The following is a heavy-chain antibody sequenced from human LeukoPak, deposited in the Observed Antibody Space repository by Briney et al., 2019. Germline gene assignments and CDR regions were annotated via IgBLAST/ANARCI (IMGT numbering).Heavy chain of an antibody. D-gene: IGHD6-13*01. CDR3: ARDLGSSWYDAFDI. CDR1: GGSISSYY. CDR2: IYYSGST. V-gene: IGHV4-59*01. J-gene: IGHJ3*02. Sequence: PSETLSLTCTVSGGSISSYYWSWIRQPPGKGREWIGYIYYSGSTNYNPSLKSRVTISVDTSKNQFSLKLSSVTAADTAVYYCARDLGSSWYDAFDIWGQGTMVTVSS.